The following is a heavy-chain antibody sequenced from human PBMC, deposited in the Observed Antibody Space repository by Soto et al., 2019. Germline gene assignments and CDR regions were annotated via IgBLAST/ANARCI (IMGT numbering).Heavy chain of an antibody. CDR1: GFTFSSYS. Sequence: EVQLVESGGGQVKPGGSLRLSCAASGFTFSSYSMNWVRQAPGKGLEWVSSISSSSSYIYYADSVKGRFTISRDNAKNSLYLQMNSLRAEDTAVYYCARGVYYYDSSGYYGYWGQGTLVTVSS. D-gene: IGHD3-22*01. CDR2: ISSSSSYI. J-gene: IGHJ4*02. CDR3: ARGVYYYDSSGYYGY. V-gene: IGHV3-21*01.